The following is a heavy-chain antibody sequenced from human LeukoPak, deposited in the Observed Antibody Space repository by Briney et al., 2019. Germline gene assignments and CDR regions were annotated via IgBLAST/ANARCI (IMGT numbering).Heavy chain of an antibody. V-gene: IGHV1-69*06. J-gene: IGHJ3*02. CDR2: IIPLYDTA. Sequence: SVKVYCKASGGTFSNYVISWVRQARGQGLECMGGIIPLYDTANYAQKFQGRVTITADKSTSTVYMELSSLRSEDTAVYFCARRYCTNGVCYHDRGAFDIWGQGTMVIVSS. CDR3: ARRYCTNGVCYHDRGAFDI. D-gene: IGHD2-8*01. CDR1: GGTFSNYV.